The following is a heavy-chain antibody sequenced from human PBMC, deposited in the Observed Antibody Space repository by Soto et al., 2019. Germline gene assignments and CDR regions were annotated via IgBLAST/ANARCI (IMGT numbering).Heavy chain of an antibody. CDR3: ARERTGTTSNWLDP. V-gene: IGHV1-8*01. CDR1: GYTFTSYD. D-gene: IGHD1-7*01. J-gene: IGHJ5*02. Sequence: QVQLVQSGAEVKKPGASVKVSCKASGYTFTSYDINWVRQATGHGLEWMGWMNPNSGNTAYAPKFQGRVTMTRDTSISTAYMEMSSLRSEDTAVYYCARERTGTTSNWLDPWGQGTLVTVSS. CDR2: MNPNSGNT.